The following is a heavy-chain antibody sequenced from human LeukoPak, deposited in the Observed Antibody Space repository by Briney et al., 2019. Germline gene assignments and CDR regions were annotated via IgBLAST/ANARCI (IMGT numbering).Heavy chain of an antibody. D-gene: IGHD6-19*01. Sequence: PSQTLSLTCTVSGRSISSGSNCWGWLRQPAGKGLDGIARIYTSGSTNYNPSLKSRVTISVDTSKNQFSLKLSSVTAADTAVYYCARPDSSGSFDYWGQGTLVTVSS. CDR3: ARPDSSGSFDY. V-gene: IGHV4-61*02. CDR1: GRSISSGSNC. CDR2: IYTSGST. J-gene: IGHJ4*02.